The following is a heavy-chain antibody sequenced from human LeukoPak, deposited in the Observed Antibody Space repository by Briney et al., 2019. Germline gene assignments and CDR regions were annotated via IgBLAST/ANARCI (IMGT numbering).Heavy chain of an antibody. J-gene: IGHJ5*02. D-gene: IGHD2-21*02. CDR2: VYDNGNT. V-gene: IGHV4-59*01. Sequence: PSETLSLTCAVYGGSFSGYYWSWIRQSPGKGLEWIGFVYDNGNTNYNSSLQSRVTMSVDTSTNQLSLKMTSVTAADTAIYYCARVFRGVVTSNWFDPWGQGTLVTVSS. CDR1: GGSFSGYY. CDR3: ARVFRGVVTSNWFDP.